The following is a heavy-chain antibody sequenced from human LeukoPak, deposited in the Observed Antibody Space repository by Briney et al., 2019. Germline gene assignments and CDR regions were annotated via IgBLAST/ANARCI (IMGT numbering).Heavy chain of an antibody. CDR1: GFTFSSYA. J-gene: IGHJ4*02. Sequence: GGSLRLSCAASGFTFSSYAMSWVRQAPGKGLEWVSAISGSGGSTYYADSVKGRFTISRDNSKNTLYLQMNSLRAEDTAVYYCVGGRWELQPYYFDYWGQGTLVTVSS. CDR3: VGGRWELQPYYFDY. CDR2: ISGSGGST. D-gene: IGHD1-26*01. V-gene: IGHV3-23*01.